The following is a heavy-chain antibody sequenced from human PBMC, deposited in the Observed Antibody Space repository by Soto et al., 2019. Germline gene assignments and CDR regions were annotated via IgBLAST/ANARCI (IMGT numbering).Heavy chain of an antibody. CDR3: AREGGTMVRGVRRWFDP. D-gene: IGHD3-10*01. CDR2: IKAGNGNT. J-gene: IGHJ5*02. Sequence: GASVKVSCKASGGTFSSYAMHWVRQAPGQRLEWMGWIKAGNGNTKYSQKFQGRVTITRDTSASTAYMELSSLRSEDTAVYYCAREGGTMVRGVRRWFDPWGQGTLVTVSS. CDR1: GGTFSSYA. V-gene: IGHV1-3*01.